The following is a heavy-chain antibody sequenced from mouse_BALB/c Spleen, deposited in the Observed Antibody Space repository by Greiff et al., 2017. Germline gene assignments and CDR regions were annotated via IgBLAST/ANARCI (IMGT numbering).Heavy chain of an antibody. V-gene: IGHV7-3*02. J-gene: IGHJ4*01. CDR1: GFTFTDYY. CDR3: ARDITHAMDY. CDR2: IRNKANGYTT. Sequence: EVKLVESGGGLVQPGGSLRLSCATSGFTFTDYYMSWVRQPPGKALEWLGFIRNKANGYTTEYSASVKGRFTISRANSQSILYLQMNTLRAEDSATYYCARDITHAMDYWGQGTSVTVSS.